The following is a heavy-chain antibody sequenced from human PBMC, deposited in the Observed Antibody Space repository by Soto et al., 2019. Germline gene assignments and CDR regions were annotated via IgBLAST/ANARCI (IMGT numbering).Heavy chain of an antibody. D-gene: IGHD3-10*01. CDR1: GFTFSSYA. CDR2: ISGSGGST. CDR3: AKDGPIWYSGKIGWYFDL. Sequence: EVQLLESGGGLVQPGGSLRLSCAASGFTFSSYAMSWVRQAPGKGLEWVSAISGSGGSTYYADSVKGRFTISRDNSKNTLYLQMNSLRAEDTAVYYCAKDGPIWYSGKIGWYFDLWGRGTLVTVSS. J-gene: IGHJ2*01. V-gene: IGHV3-23*01.